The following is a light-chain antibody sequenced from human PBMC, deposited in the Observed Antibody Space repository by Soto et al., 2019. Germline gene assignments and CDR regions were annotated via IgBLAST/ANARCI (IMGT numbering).Light chain of an antibody. Sequence: DIPMTQSPSSLSASVGDRVTITCRASQSISKYLSWYQQKPGKAPNLLIYTASTLQSGVPSRFSGSGSGTYFTLTINSLQPEDFATYYCQQSHSTVAFGQGTRLEIK. CDR2: TAS. CDR3: QQSHSTVA. CDR1: QSISKY. V-gene: IGKV1-39*01. J-gene: IGKJ5*01.